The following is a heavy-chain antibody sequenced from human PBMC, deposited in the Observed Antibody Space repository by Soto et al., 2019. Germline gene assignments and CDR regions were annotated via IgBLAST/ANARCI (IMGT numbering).Heavy chain of an antibody. J-gene: IGHJ3*02. V-gene: IGHV3-7*01. CDR3: XXXXXAFGI. CDR1: GFTFSGFW. CDR2: VKQDGIEK. Sequence: EVQLVESGGGLLQPGGSLRLCCAGSGFTFSGFWRNWVRQAPGKGLEWVANVKQDGIEKHYLDSVKGRFTISRDNAKXXXXXXXXXXXXXXXXXXXXXXXXXAFGIWGQGTMVTVSS.